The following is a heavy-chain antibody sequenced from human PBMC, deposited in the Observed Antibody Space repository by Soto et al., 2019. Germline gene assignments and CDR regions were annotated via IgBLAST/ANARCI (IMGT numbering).Heavy chain of an antibody. CDR3: VRDGLHP. V-gene: IGHV3-7*01. J-gene: IGHJ5*02. CDR2: INQDGSEK. CDR1: GFTFSRYW. Sequence: PGGSLRLSCAASGFTFSRYWMSWVRQAPGKGLEWVANINQDGSEKNYVVSLKGRFTISRDNAKNSLYLQMNSLRAEDTAVYSCVRDGLHPWGQGTLVTVSS.